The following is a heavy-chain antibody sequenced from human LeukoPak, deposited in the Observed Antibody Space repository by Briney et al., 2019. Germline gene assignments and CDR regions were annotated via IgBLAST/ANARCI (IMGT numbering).Heavy chain of an antibody. CDR3: AKGRAPSVVVIRRSYFDY. CDR1: GFTFSSNA. D-gene: IGHD3-22*01. V-gene: IGHV3-23*01. CDR2: ISGSGGST. Sequence: GGSLRLSCAASGFTFSSNAMSWVRQAPGKGLEWVSAISGSGGSTYYADSVKGRFTISRDNSKNTLYLQMNSLSAEETAVYYCAKGRAPSVVVIRRSYFDYWGQGTLVTVSS. J-gene: IGHJ4*02.